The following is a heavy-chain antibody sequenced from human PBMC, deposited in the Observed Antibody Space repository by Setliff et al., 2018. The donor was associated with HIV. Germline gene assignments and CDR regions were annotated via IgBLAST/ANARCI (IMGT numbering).Heavy chain of an antibody. D-gene: IGHD3-16*01. CDR2: LSSGGENT. J-gene: IGHJ4*02. CDR1: GFTLSSYS. Sequence: PGGSLRLSCLVSGFTLSSYSMNWARQAPGERPEYVAALSSGGENTEYAASVKGRFIISRDNAKNTLYLQMNSLRAEDTAVYYCARDRFRGGVGTGLAEYWGQGTVVTVSS. V-gene: IGHV3-64*04. CDR3: ARDRFRGGVGTGLAEY.